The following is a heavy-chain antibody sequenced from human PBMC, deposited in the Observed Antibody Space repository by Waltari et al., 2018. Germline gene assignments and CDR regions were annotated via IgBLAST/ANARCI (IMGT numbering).Heavy chain of an antibody. CDR3: ARHLRGYSSSWDTVGSVNWFDP. CDR2: VNHNGST. J-gene: IGHJ5*02. D-gene: IGHD6-13*01. CDR1: GGSFSGDY. V-gene: IGHV4-34*01. Sequence: QVQLQQWGAGLFKPSETLSLTCAVYGGSFSGDYWTWIRQHPGKGLGGVGEVNHNGSTNYNPSLKVPVTISGDTSKNQFSLKLSSVSAADTAVYYCARHLRGYSSSWDTVGSVNWFDPWGQGTLVTVSS.